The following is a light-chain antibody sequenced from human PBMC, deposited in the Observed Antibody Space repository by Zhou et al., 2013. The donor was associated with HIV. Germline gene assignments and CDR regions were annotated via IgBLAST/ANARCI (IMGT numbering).Light chain of an antibody. V-gene: IGKV3-20*01. CDR1: HTISANY. CDR3: QQYGSSPFT. Sequence: EIVLTQSPGTLSLSPGERATLSCRASHTISANYLAWYQQKPGQAPRLLVYGASTRATGIPDRFTGSGSGTDFTLTFTTLGPEDFAVYFCQQYGSSPFTFGQGYQAGDQT. CDR2: GAS. J-gene: IGKJ2*01.